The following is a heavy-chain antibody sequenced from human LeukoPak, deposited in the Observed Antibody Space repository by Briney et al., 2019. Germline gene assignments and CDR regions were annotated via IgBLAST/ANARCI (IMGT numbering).Heavy chain of an antibody. CDR1: GYIFTSYW. D-gene: IGHD6-6*01. Sequence: GESLRISCKASGYIFTSYWIGWVRQMPGKGLEWMGIIYPGDSDTRYSPFFQGQVTISADKSIGTAYLQWSSLKASDTAIYYCARRSTTIAGRPADYWGQGTLVTVSS. V-gene: IGHV5-51*01. CDR3: ARRSTTIAGRPADY. CDR2: IYPGDSDT. J-gene: IGHJ4*02.